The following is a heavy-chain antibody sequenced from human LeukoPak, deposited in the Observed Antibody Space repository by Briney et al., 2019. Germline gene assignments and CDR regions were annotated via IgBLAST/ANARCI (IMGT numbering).Heavy chain of an antibody. CDR2: IYYSGST. Sequence: KPSETLSLTCTVSGGSISDYYWSWIRQPPGKGLEWIGYIYYSGSTNYNPSLKSRVIISVDTSKNQFSLKLSSVTAADTAVYHCARHPAYYYGMDVWGQGTTVTVSS. CDR3: ARHPAYYYGMDV. CDR1: GGSISDYY. V-gene: IGHV4-59*08. J-gene: IGHJ6*02.